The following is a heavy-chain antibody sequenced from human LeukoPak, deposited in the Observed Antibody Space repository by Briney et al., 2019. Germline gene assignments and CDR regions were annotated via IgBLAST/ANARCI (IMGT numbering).Heavy chain of an antibody. V-gene: IGHV3-21*01. CDR3: ARGYCGGDCYGD. CDR1: GFTFSSYT. Sequence: GGSLRLSCAASGFTFSSYTMNWARQAPGKGLEYVSSISSSSSHIYYADSVKGRFTISRDNTKSSLYLQMNSLRAEDMAVYYCARGYCGGDCYGDWGLGTLVTVSS. D-gene: IGHD2-21*02. CDR2: ISSSSSHI. J-gene: IGHJ1*01.